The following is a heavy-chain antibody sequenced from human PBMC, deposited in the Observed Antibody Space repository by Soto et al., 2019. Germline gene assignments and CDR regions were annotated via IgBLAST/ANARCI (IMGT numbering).Heavy chain of an antibody. CDR1: GGSISSSNW. CDR3: ARAYSSSWYPRAEYFQH. D-gene: IGHD6-13*01. Sequence: QVQLQESGPGLVKPSGTLSLTCAVSGGSISSSNWWSWVRQPPGKGLAWIGEIYHSGSTNYNPSLKSRVTISVDKSQNQFSRKRSSVTAADTAVYYCARAYSSSWYPRAEYFQHWGQGTLVTVSS. V-gene: IGHV4-4*02. J-gene: IGHJ1*01. CDR2: IYHSGST.